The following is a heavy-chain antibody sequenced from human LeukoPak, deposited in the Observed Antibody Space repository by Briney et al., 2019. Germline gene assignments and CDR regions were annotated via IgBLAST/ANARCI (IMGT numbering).Heavy chain of an antibody. D-gene: IGHD6-25*01. CDR3: ARPAQVYYYYMDV. J-gene: IGHJ6*03. V-gene: IGHV4-39*01. CDR1: GGSIAGSSYY. Sequence: PSETLSLTCTVSGGSIAGSSYYWGWIRQPPGKGLEWIGSIYYSGSTYYNPSLKSRVTISVDMPKNQLSLKLSSVTAADTAVYYCARPAQVYYYYMDVWGKGTTVTVSS. CDR2: IYYSGST.